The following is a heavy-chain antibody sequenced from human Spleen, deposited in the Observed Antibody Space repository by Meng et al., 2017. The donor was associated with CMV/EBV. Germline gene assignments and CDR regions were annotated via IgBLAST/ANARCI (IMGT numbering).Heavy chain of an antibody. CDR2: ISSSGGTT. CDR3: ARGKRGYSYGNDY. Sequence: GGSLRLSCAASGFTFSDYYMNWIRQAPGKGLEWVSYISSSGGTTYYADSVKGRFTISRDNAKNSLYLQMNRLRAEDTAVYYCARGKRGYSYGNDYWGQGTLVTVSS. V-gene: IGHV3-11*04. CDR1: GFTFSDYY. D-gene: IGHD5-18*01. J-gene: IGHJ4*02.